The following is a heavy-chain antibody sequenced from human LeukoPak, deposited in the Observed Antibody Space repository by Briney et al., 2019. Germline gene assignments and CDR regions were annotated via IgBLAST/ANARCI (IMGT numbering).Heavy chain of an antibody. CDR3: ARDPASGYDFHWFDP. CDR2: IYYSRST. V-gene: IGHV4-39*07. D-gene: IGHD5-12*01. CDR1: GGSISSSSYY. J-gene: IGHJ5*02. Sequence: SETLSLACTVSGGSISSSSYYWGWIRQPPGKGLEWIGSIYYSRSTYYSPSLKSRVTISVDTSKNQFSLKLSSVTAADTAVYYCARDPASGYDFHWFDPWGQGTLVTVSS.